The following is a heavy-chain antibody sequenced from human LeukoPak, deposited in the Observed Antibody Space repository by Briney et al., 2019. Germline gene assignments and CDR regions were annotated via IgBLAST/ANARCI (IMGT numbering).Heavy chain of an antibody. CDR3: ARGITIFGVGPFDP. J-gene: IGHJ5*02. V-gene: IGHV4-39*01. CDR2: IHDSGST. Sequence: SETLSLTCTVSGGSISSSSYYWGWIRQPPGKGLEWIGSIHDSGSTYYNPSLKSRVTISVDTSKNQFSLKLSSVTAADRAVYYCARGITIFGVGPFDPWGQGTLVTVSS. D-gene: IGHD3-3*01. CDR1: GGSISSSSYY.